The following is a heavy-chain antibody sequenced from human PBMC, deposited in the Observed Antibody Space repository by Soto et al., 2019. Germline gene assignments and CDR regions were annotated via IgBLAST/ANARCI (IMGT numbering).Heavy chain of an antibody. Sequence: GGSLRLSCAASGFTFSSYGMHWVRQAPGKGLEWVAVIWYDGSNKYYADSVKGRFTISRDNSKNTLYLQMNSLRAEDTAVYYCARGRGEYYDFWSGYYTPKDYYYGMDVWGQGTTVTVSS. CDR1: GFTFSSYG. V-gene: IGHV3-33*01. J-gene: IGHJ6*02. CDR2: IWYDGSNK. D-gene: IGHD3-3*01. CDR3: ARGRGEYYDFWSGYYTPKDYYYGMDV.